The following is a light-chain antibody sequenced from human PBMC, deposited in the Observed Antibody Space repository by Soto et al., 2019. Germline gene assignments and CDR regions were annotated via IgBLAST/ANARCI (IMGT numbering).Light chain of an antibody. CDR3: QSSDSRLSGSDV. J-gene: IGLJ1*01. V-gene: IGLV1-40*01. CDR1: SSNIGAGYD. CDR2: GVS. Sequence: QSVLTQPPSVSGAPGQRVTISCTGSSSNIGAGYDVNWYQQLPGTAPKLLIFGVSNRPSGVPDRFSGSKSGTSASLAITGLQAADEADYYCQSSDSRLSGSDVFGTGTKVTVL.